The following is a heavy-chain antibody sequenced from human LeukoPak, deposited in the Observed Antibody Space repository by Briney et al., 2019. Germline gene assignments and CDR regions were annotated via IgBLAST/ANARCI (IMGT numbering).Heavy chain of an antibody. D-gene: IGHD6-19*01. CDR3: AKFKTVGRYSSGWYCFDY. CDR1: GFTFSSYA. CDR2: ISGSGGST. V-gene: IGHV3-23*01. Sequence: HPGGSLRLSCAASGFTFSSYAMSWVRQAPGKGLEWVSAISGSGGSTYYADSVKGRFTISRDNSKNTLYLQMNSLRAEDTAVYYCAKFKTVGRYSSGWYCFDYWGQGTLVTVSS. J-gene: IGHJ4*02.